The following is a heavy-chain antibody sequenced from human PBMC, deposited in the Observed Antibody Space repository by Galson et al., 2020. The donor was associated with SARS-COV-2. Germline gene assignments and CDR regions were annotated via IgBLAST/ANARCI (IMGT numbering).Heavy chain of an antibody. CDR3: AKSACGWYCGVDY. V-gene: IGHV3-23*01. J-gene: IGHJ4*02. D-gene: IGHD6-19*01. CDR2: ISGSGGST. CDR1: GTTFSSYA. Sequence: GASMKISCAASGTTFSSYAMSWVRQAPGKGLEWVSAISGSGGSTYYADSVKGRCTISRDNSKNTLYLQMNSLRAEDTAVYYCAKSACGWYCGVDYWGQGTLVTVSS.